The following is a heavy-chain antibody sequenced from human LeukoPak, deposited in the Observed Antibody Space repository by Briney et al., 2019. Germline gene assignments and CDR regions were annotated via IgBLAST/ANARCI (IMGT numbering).Heavy chain of an antibody. CDR2: IKSKNAGGTT. V-gene: IGHV3-15*07. CDR3: ARDWYHALDF. D-gene: IGHD3-9*01. CDR1: GFSFSNTW. Sequence: GGSLRLSCAASGFSFSNTWMNWVRQAPGKGLEWVARIKSKNAGGTTDYAAPVKGRFTISRDDSKNMVYLQLSSLKTEDTGVYYCARDWYHALDFWGQGTMVTVSS. J-gene: IGHJ3*01.